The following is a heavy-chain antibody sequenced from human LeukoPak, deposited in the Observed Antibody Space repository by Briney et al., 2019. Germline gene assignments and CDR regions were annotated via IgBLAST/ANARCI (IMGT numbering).Heavy chain of an antibody. V-gene: IGHV1-46*01. CDR3: MRDLHGGYFDY. CDR1: GYTSTSYF. CDR2: INPIVGGT. J-gene: IGHJ4*02. Sequence: GSVRVSCVAPGYTSTSYFVHWVRQAPGQGLEWMGIINPIVGGTSYAQMFQGRLTLTRDTLTSTDYMDLSSLTPEDTAVYYGMRDLHGGYFDYWGQGTLVTVSS. D-gene: IGHD4-23*01.